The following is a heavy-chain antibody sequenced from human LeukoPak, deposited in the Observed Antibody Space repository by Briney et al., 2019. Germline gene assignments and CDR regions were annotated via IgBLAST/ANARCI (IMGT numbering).Heavy chain of an antibody. Sequence: GASVKVSCKASGYTFTGYYMHWVRQAPGQGLEWMGWINPDSGGTDYAQNFQGRVTMTRDTSISTAYMELSRLRSDDTAVYYCARPPQRAAAGLFDVFDIWGQGTMVTVS. CDR2: INPDSGGT. V-gene: IGHV1-2*02. J-gene: IGHJ3*02. CDR1: GYTFTGYY. CDR3: ARPPQRAAAGLFDVFDI. D-gene: IGHD6-13*01.